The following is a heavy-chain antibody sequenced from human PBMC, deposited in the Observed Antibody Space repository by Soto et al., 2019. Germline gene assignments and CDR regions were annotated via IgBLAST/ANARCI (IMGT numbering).Heavy chain of an antibody. Sequence: QVQLVQSGAEGKKPGASVKVSCKSSGYTFTSYDINWVRQATGQGLEWMGWMNPNSGNTGYAQKFQGRVTMTRNTSISTAYMELSSLRSEDTAVYYCAFGDRPLSARGHWFDPWGQGPLVTVSS. J-gene: IGHJ5*02. CDR2: MNPNSGNT. CDR1: GYTFTSYD. V-gene: IGHV1-8*01. D-gene: IGHD2-8*01. CDR3: AFGDRPLSARGHWFDP.